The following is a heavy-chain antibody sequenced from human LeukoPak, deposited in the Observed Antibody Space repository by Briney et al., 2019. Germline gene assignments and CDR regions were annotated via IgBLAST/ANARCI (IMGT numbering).Heavy chain of an antibody. D-gene: IGHD3-22*01. J-gene: IGHJ4*02. CDR1: GFTFSSYA. V-gene: IGHV3-23*01. CDR3: AKPPDYYDSSDPDY. CDR2: ISGSGGST. Sequence: GGSLRLSCAASGFTFSSYAMSWVRQAPGKGLEWVSAISGSGGSTYYADSVKGRFTISRDNSKNTLYLQMNSLRAEDTAVYYCAKPPDYYDSSDPDYWGQGTLVTVSS.